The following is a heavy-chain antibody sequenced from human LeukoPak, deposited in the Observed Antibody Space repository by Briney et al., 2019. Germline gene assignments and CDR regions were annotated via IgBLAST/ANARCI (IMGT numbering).Heavy chain of an antibody. CDR1: GFTFSSYA. CDR3: ARDRYSSSYIDY. Sequence: GRSLRLSCAASGFTFSSYAVHWVRQAPGKGLEWVAVISYDGSNKYYAASVKGRFTISRDNSKNTLYLQMNSLRAEDTAVYYCARDRYSSSYIDYWGQGTLVTVSS. V-gene: IGHV3-30-3*01. CDR2: ISYDGSNK. J-gene: IGHJ4*02. D-gene: IGHD6-13*01.